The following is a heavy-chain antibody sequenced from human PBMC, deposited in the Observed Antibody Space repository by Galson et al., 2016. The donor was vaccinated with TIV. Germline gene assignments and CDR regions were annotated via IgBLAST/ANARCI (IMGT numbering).Heavy chain of an antibody. Sequence: CKASGGTLRSYTFSWVRQAPGQGLEWMGRIIPILGMTNYAQKFQGRVTINADESTNTVSMELSSLRSDDTAVYYCARAGGGYHDTYWYFDLWGRGTLVTVSS. CDR2: IIPILGMT. D-gene: IGHD3-22*01. CDR1: GGTLRSYT. V-gene: IGHV1-69*02. J-gene: IGHJ2*01. CDR3: ARAGGGYHDTYWYFDL.